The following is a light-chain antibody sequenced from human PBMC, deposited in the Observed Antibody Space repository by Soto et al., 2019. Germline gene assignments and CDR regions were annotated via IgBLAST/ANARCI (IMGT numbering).Light chain of an antibody. CDR1: QSISSW. CDR2: AAS. J-gene: IGKJ5*01. Sequence: DIQMTQSPSTLSASVGDRVTITCRASQSISSWLAWYQQKPGKAPKLLIYAASSLQSGVPSRFSGSGSGTDFTLTISSLQSEDFATYYCQQAASFPITFGQGTRLEIK. V-gene: IGKV1-12*01. CDR3: QQAASFPIT.